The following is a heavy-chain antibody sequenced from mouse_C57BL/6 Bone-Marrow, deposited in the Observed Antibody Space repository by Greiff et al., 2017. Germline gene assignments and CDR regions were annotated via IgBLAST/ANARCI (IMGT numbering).Heavy chain of an antibody. D-gene: IGHD1-1*01. V-gene: IGHV1-85*01. CDR1: GYTFTRYD. CDR3: ARDYGSSYWYFDV. Sequence: QVQLQQSGPELVKPGASVKLSCKASGYTFTRYDINWVKQRPGQGLAWLGWIYPRDGSTKYNEKFKGKATLTVDTSSRTAYMELHSLTSEDSAVYFCARDYGSSYWYFDVWGTGTTVTVSS. J-gene: IGHJ1*03. CDR2: IYPRDGST.